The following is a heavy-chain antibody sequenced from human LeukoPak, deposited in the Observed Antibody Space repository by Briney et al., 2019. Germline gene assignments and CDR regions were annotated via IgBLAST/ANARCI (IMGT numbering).Heavy chain of an antibody. CDR3: ARVLDDSSGYYLDY. V-gene: IGHV4-4*07. D-gene: IGHD3-22*01. CDR2: IYTSGST. CDR1: GGSISRYY. J-gene: IGHJ4*02. Sequence: SETLSLTCTVSGGSISRYYWSWIRQPAGKGLEWIGRIYTSGSTNYNPSLKSRVTMSVDTSKNQFSLKLSSVTAADTAVYYCARVLDDSSGYYLDYWGQGTLVTVSS.